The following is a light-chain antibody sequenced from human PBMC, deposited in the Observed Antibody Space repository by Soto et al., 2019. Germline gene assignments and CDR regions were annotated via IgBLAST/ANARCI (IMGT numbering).Light chain of an antibody. V-gene: IGKV2-28*01. CDR2: LGS. CDR3: MQGLQFPLT. Sequence: DVVMTQSPLSLPVTPGEPASISCRSSQSLLHSSGHNFLDWYLQKPGQSPQRLIYLGSNRASGGPDRFSGSGSGTDFALKISSVEAEGVGVYYCMQGLQFPLTFGQGTKLEIK. CDR1: QSLLHSSGHNF. J-gene: IGKJ2*01.